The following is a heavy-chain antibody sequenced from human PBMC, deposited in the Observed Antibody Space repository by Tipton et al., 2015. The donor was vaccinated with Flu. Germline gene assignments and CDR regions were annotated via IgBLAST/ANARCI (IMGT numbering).Heavy chain of an antibody. CDR2: IYTSGST. CDR1: GGSISSGSYY. Sequence: TLSLTCTVSGGSISSGSYYWSWIRQPAGKGLEWIGRIYTSGSTNYNPSLKSRVTISVDTSKNQFSLKLSSVTAADTAVYYCAREGHSCGWYDWGQGTLVTVSS. CDR3: AREGHSCGWYD. D-gene: IGHD6-19*01. J-gene: IGHJ4*02. V-gene: IGHV4-61*02.